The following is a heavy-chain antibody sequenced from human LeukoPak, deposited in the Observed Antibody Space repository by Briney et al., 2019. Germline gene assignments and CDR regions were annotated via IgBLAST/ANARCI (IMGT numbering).Heavy chain of an antibody. CDR1: GFIVSSNY. CDR3: VNRGGLLLYFIY. D-gene: IGHD3-22*01. CDR2: IYSSGNT. V-gene: IGHV3-66*03. J-gene: IGHJ4*02. Sequence: GGSLRLSCAASGFIVSSNYMSWVRQAPGKGLEWVSVIYSSGNTYYADSVKGRFTISRDNSKNTLYLQMSSLRAEDTAVYYCVNRGGLLLYFIYWGQGTLVTVPS.